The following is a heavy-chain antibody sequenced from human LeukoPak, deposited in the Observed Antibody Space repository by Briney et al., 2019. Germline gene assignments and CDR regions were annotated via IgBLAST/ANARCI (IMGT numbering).Heavy chain of an antibody. V-gene: IGHV4-61*02. Sequence: PSETLSLTCTVSGGSISSGNNYWAWIRQPAGRALEWIGRIYSTGSTAYNPSFTSRVTISVDTSKNQFSLKLSSVTAADTAVYYCARKRGSSSRYWYFDLWGRGTLVTVSS. J-gene: IGHJ2*01. CDR2: IYSTGST. CDR1: GGSISSGNNY. CDR3: ARKRGSSSRYWYFDL. D-gene: IGHD6-6*01.